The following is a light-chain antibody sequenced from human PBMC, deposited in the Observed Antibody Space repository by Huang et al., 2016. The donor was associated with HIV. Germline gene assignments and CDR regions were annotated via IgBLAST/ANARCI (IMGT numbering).Light chain of an antibody. CDR2: LGS. Sequence: DFVMTQSPLSLPVTPGEPASISCRSSQRLLDSNGYNYLDWYLQKPGQSPPLLIYLGSNRASGVPDRFSGSGSGTDFTLKISRVEAEDVGVYYCMQALQTPPTFGGGTKVEI. CDR3: MQALQTPPT. J-gene: IGKJ4*01. V-gene: IGKV2-28*01. CDR1: QRLLDSNGYNY.